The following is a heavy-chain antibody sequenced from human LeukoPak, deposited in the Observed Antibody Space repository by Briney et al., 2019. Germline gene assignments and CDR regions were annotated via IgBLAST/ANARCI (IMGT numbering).Heavy chain of an antibody. Sequence: PSETLSLTCSVSGASISDYYWSWIRQPPGKGLEWIGYIHYSGTINYNPSLMSRVTISVDSSKNQFSLRLSSVTAADTAVYFCARGHKGLEVWGQGATVTVSS. J-gene: IGHJ6*02. CDR3: ARGHKGLEV. V-gene: IGHV4-59*01. CDR2: IHYSGTI. CDR1: GASISDYY.